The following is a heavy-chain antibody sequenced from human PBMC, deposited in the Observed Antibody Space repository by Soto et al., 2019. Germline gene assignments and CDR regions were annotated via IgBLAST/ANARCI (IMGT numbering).Heavy chain of an antibody. CDR3: ARHSGNPWNYYYYMDV. CDR1: GGSISSYY. D-gene: IGHD3-10*01. V-gene: IGHV4-59*08. Sequence: SETLSLTCTVSGGSISSYYWSWIRQPPGKGLEWIGYIYYSGSTNYNPSLKSRVTISVDTSKNQFSLKLSSVTAADTAVYYCARHSGNPWNYYYYMDVWGKGTTVTVSS. J-gene: IGHJ6*03. CDR2: IYYSGST.